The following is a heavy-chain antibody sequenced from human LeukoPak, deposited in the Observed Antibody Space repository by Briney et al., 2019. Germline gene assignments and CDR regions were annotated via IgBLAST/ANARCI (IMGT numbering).Heavy chain of an antibody. CDR1: ACSFGEYA. Sequence: GGAVTLSCAACACSFGEYAMIGVGQAPRQEVEAVSYISSRASTIYYADSVKARFTISTDSATTSLFLQMTSLRAENTALYYCARGYSGTYYDYWGQGTLVTVSS. V-gene: IGHV3-48*03. J-gene: IGHJ4*02. CDR2: ISSRASTI. CDR3: ARGYSGTYYDY. D-gene: IGHD1-26*01.